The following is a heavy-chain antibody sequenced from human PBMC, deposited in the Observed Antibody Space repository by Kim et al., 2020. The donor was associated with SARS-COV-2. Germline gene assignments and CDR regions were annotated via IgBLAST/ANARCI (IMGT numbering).Heavy chain of an antibody. D-gene: IGHD1-26*01. CDR1: GFTFSSYG. J-gene: IGHJ6*02. CDR3: AKDYFRGGSYPYYYYYYGMDV. CDR2: ISYDGSNK. V-gene: IGHV3-30*18. Sequence: GGSLRLSCAASGFTFSSYGMHWVRQAPGKGLEWVAVISYDGSNKYYADSVKGRFTISRDNSKNTLYLQMNSLRAEDTAVYYCAKDYFRGGSYPYYYYYYGMDVWGQGTTVTVSS.